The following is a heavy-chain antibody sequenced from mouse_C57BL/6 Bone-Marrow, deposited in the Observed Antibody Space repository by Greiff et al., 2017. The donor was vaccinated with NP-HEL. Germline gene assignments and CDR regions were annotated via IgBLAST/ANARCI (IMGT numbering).Heavy chain of an antibody. CDR2: IHPNSGST. V-gene: IGHV1-64*01. CDR3: ASDYDYDGAMDY. D-gene: IGHD2-4*01. CDR1: GYTFTSYW. Sequence: QVQLQQPGAELVKPGASVKLSCKASGYTFTSYWMHWVKQRPGQGLEWIGMIHPNSGSTNYNEKFKSKATLTVDKSSSTAYMQLSSLTSEDSAVYYCASDYDYDGAMDYWGQGTSVTVSS. J-gene: IGHJ4*01.